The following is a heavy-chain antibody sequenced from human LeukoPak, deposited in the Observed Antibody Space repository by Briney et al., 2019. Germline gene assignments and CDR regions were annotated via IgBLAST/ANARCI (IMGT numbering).Heavy chain of an antibody. CDR1: GFTFSSYS. V-gene: IGHV3-21*01. CDR2: ISSSSSYI. CDR3: ASLVVVPAATPGFDY. J-gene: IGHJ4*02. Sequence: GGSLRLSCASSGFTFSSYSMNWVRQAPGKGLEWVSSISSSSSYIYYADSVKGRFTISRDNAKNSLYLQMNSLRAEDTAEYYCASLVVVPAATPGFDYWGQGTLVTVSS. D-gene: IGHD2-2*02.